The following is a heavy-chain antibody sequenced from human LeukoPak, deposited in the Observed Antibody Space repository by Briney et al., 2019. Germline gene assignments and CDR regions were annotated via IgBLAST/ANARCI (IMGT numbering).Heavy chain of an antibody. CDR3: GRRMGLTHFDS. D-gene: IGHD1-26*01. Sequence: ASVKVSCKASGYMFTSYGISWVRQAPGQGLEWMGWISAYSGSTNYAQNLQGRVTMTTDTSTSTAYLELRSLRSDDTAVYFCGRRMGLTHFDSWGQGTLVTVSS. CDR1: GYMFTSYG. J-gene: IGHJ4*02. CDR2: ISAYSGST. V-gene: IGHV1-18*01.